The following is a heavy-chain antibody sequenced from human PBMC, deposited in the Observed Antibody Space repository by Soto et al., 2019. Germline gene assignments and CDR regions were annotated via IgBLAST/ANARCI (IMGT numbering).Heavy chain of an antibody. CDR3: ASYYDSSGYYHHVFDY. V-gene: IGHV4-30-4*01. Sequence: SETLSLTCTVSGGSISSGDYYWSWIRQPPGKGLEWIGYIYYSGSTYYNPSLKSRVTISVDTSKNQFSLKLSSVTAADTAVYYCASYYDSSGYYHHVFDYWGQGTLVTVSS. CDR1: GGSISSGDYY. D-gene: IGHD3-22*01. J-gene: IGHJ4*02. CDR2: IYYSGST.